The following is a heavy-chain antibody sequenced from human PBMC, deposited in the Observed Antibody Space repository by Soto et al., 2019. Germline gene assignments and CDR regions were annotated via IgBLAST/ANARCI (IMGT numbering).Heavy chain of an antibody. CDR2: IIPIFGTA. V-gene: IGHV1-69*01. J-gene: IGHJ4*02. CDR1: GGTFSSYA. CDR3: ARGVSPNSTPGFDY. D-gene: IGHD6-13*01. Sequence: QVQLVQSGAEVKKPGSSVKVSCKASGGTFSSYAISWVRQAPGQGLEWMGGIIPIFGTANYAQKFQGRVTINADEATSTAYMELRSMRSEDTAVSYFARGVSPNSTPGFDYWVQGTLVTGSS.